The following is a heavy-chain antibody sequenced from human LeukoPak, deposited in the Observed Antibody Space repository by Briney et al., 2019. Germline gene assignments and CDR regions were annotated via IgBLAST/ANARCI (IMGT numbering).Heavy chain of an antibody. CDR1: GFTFDDYG. CDR2: INWNGGST. Sequence: GGSLRLSCAASGFTFDDYGMSWVRQAPGKGLEWVSGINWNGGSTGYADSVKGRFTISRDNAKNSLYLQMNSLRAEDTALYYCAGDGPGAYYYGSGTDYYYYYMDVWGKGTTVTVSS. V-gene: IGHV3-20*04. D-gene: IGHD3-10*01. J-gene: IGHJ6*03. CDR3: AGDGPGAYYYGSGTDYYYYYMDV.